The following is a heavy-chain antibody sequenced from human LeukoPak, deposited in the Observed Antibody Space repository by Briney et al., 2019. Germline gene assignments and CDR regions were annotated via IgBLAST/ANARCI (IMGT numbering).Heavy chain of an antibody. D-gene: IGHD3-10*01. CDR3: ARHYYGSPLDY. CDR1: GYSISSGYY. V-gene: IGHV4-38-2*01. J-gene: IGHJ4*02. CDR2: IYHSGST. Sequence: SETLYLTCAVSGYSISSGYYWGWIRQPPGKGLEWIGSIYHSGSTYYNPSLKSRVTISVDTSKNQFSLKLSSVTAADTAVYYCARHYYGSPLDYWGQGTLVTVSS.